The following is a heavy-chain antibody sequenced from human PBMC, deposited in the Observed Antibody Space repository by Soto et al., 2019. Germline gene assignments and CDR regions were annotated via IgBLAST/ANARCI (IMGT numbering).Heavy chain of an antibody. CDR3: AREGAIYGSAMDV. Sequence: ASVKVSCKASGYTFTSYGISWVRQAPGQGLEWMGWINPNSGGTNYAQKFQGWVTMTRDTSISTAYMELSRLRSDDTAMYYCAREGAIYGSAMDVWGQGTTVTVSS. J-gene: IGHJ6*02. CDR2: INPNSGGT. CDR1: GYTFTSYG. V-gene: IGHV1-2*04. D-gene: IGHD3-10*01.